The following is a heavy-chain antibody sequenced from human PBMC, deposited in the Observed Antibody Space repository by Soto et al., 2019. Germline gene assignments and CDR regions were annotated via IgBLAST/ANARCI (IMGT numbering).Heavy chain of an antibody. Sequence: PSETLSLTCTVSGGSISSSSYYWGWIRQPPGRGLEWIGSIYYSGSTYYNPSLKSRVNISVDTSKNQFSLKLSSVTAAVTAVYYCAGAAAGTGWFDPWGQGTLVTVSS. CDR1: GGSISSSSYY. D-gene: IGHD6-13*01. CDR2: IYYSGST. CDR3: AGAAAGTGWFDP. V-gene: IGHV4-39*01. J-gene: IGHJ5*02.